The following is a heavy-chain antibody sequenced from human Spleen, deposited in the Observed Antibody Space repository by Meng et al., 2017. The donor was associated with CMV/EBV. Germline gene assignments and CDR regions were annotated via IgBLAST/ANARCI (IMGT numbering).Heavy chain of an antibody. J-gene: IGHJ6*02. Sequence: ASVKVSCKASGYSFTGYYMHWVRQVPGHGREWMGIINPSGSSTIYAQKFQGRVTMTRDTSTSTVYMELSSLRSEDTTVYYCASTGAMIYYGMDVWGQGTTVTVSS. V-gene: IGHV1-46*01. D-gene: IGHD3-16*01. CDR1: GYSFTGYY. CDR3: ASTGAMIYYGMDV. CDR2: INPSGSST.